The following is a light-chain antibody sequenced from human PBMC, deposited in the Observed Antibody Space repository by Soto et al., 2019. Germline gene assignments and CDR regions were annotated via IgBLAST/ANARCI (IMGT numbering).Light chain of an antibody. J-gene: IGKJ3*01. Sequence: DIQVTQSPSSLSASIGDRVTITCRASQGITDFLAWYQQKPGKVPKLLIYAASTLQSGVPSRFSGSGSGTDFTLTISSLQPEDVATYYCHKYNSAPFAFGPGTKVDIK. CDR2: AAS. CDR1: QGITDF. CDR3: HKYNSAPFA. V-gene: IGKV1-27*01.